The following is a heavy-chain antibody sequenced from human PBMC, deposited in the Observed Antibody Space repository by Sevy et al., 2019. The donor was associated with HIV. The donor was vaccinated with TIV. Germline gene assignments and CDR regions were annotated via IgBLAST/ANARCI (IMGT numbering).Heavy chain of an antibody. D-gene: IGHD6-19*01. J-gene: IGHJ4*02. CDR2: ISRSSSTI. V-gene: IGHV3-48*01. CDR1: GFTFSSYI. Sequence: GGSLRLSCAASGFTFSSYIMNWVRQAPGKGLEWVSYISRSSSTIYYVDSVKGRFTISRDNAKNSLYLQMNSLRAEDTAVYYCARSPPYSSGWYGIDYWGQGTLVTVSS. CDR3: ARSPPYSSGWYGIDY.